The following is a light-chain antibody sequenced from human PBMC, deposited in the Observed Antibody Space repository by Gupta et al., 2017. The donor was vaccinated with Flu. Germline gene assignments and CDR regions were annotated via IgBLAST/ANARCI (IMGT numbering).Light chain of an antibody. V-gene: IGLV2-14*01. Sequence: QSALTQPASVSGSPGQSITISCTGTSCDVGGSDYVSWYQQHPDKAPKLIIYDVTNRPSGVSSRFSGSKSGNTASLTISGLQAEDETDYYCSSYTSTSTFYVFGTGTKVTVL. CDR1: SCDVGGSDY. CDR3: SSYTSTSTFYV. CDR2: DVT. J-gene: IGLJ1*01.